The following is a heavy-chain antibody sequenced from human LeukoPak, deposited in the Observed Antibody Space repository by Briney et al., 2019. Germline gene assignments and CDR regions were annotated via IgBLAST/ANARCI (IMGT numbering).Heavy chain of an antibody. CDR1: GFTFRNAW. CDR3: ARDDWNYGKYTFDI. V-gene: IGHV3-15*01. CDR2: ITSNTDGGTT. Sequence: PGGSLRLSCAASGFTFRNAWMSWVRQVPGKGLEWVGRITSNTDGGTTDYAAPVKGRFTISRDDSENTLYLQMYSLRAEDTAVYYCARDDWNYGKYTFDIWGLGTMVTVAS. J-gene: IGHJ3*02. D-gene: IGHD1-7*01.